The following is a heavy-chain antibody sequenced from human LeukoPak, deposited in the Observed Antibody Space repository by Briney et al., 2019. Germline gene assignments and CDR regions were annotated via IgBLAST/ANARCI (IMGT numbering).Heavy chain of an antibody. D-gene: IGHD6-19*01. J-gene: IGHJ4*02. CDR1: GGSTSNYY. CDR3: AAEYSSGPFFYY. CDR2: IYTSGST. Sequence: PSETLSLTCTVSGGSTSNYYWSWIRQPAGKGLGWIGRIYTSGSTNFNPSLKSRVTISVDKSKNQFSLKLSSVTAADTAVYYCAAEYSSGPFFYYWGQGTLVTVSS. V-gene: IGHV4-4*07.